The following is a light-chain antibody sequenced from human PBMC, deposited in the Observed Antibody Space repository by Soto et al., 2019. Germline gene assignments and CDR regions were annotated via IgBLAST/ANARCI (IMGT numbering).Light chain of an antibody. CDR2: KDS. J-gene: IGLJ1*01. V-gene: IGLV3-25*02. CDR3: QSADSSGTYHV. CDR1: ALPKQY. Sequence: SYELTQPPSVSVSPGQTARITCSGDALPKQYAYWYQQKPGQAPVLVIYKDSERPSGIPERFSGSSSGTTVTLTISGVQAEDEADYYRQSADSSGTYHVFGTGTKLTVL.